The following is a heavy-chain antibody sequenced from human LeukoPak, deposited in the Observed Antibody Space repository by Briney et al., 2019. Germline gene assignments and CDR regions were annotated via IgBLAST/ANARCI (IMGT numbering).Heavy chain of an antibody. Sequence: GRSLRLSCAASGFTFSSYAMSWVRQAPGKGLEWVSAISGSGGSTYYADSVKGRFTISRDNSKNTLYLQMNSLRAEDTAVYYCAKPQGNYYYDSSGYYQSTPFDCWGQGTLVTVSS. CDR3: AKPQGNYYYDSSGYYQSTPFDC. J-gene: IGHJ4*02. CDR2: ISGSGGST. CDR1: GFTFSSYA. D-gene: IGHD3-22*01. V-gene: IGHV3-23*01.